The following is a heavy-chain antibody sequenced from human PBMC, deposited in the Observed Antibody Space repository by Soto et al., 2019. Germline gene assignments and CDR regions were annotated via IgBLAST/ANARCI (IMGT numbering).Heavy chain of an antibody. J-gene: IGHJ6*02. D-gene: IGHD7-27*01. CDR2: ISYDGMNA. CDR3: ARGGEKISRVPDYYYGMDV. CDR1: GFAFSTYS. Sequence: QVQLVESGGGVVQPGGSLRLSCVASGFAFSTYSLHWVRQAPGKGLEWVAVISYDGMNAYYPDSVKGRFTVSRDNSKNSLYLRMTSLRPEDTAVFYCARGGEKISRVPDYYYGMDVWGQGTTVTISS. V-gene: IGHV3-30*04.